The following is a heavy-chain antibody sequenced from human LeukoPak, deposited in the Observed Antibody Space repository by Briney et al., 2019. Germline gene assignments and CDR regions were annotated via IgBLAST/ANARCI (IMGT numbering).Heavy chain of an antibody. D-gene: IGHD2-21*01. CDR3: ATDMVIDGYFDY. V-gene: IGHV3-23*01. Sequence: GGSLRLSCAASGFTFSSYAMSWVRQAPGKGLEWVSAISGSGAVTYYAHSVKGRFTISRDNSKNTLYVQMNTLRAEDTAVYYCATDMVIDGYFDYWGQGAPVTVSS. CDR1: GFTFSSYA. CDR2: ISGSGAVT. J-gene: IGHJ4*02.